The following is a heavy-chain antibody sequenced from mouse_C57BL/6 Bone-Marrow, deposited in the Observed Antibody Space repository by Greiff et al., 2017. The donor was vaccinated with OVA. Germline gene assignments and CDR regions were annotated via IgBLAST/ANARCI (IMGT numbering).Heavy chain of an antibody. CDR1: GYSFTGYY. CDR3: ARDYGSSSNWYFDV. CDR2: INPSTGGT. J-gene: IGHJ1*03. V-gene: IGHV1-43*01. D-gene: IGHD1-1*01. Sequence: VQLQQSGPELVKPGASVKISCKASGYSFTGYYMHWVKQSSEKSLEWIGEINPSTGGTSYNQKFKGKATLTVDKSSSTAYMQLKSLTSEDSAVYYCARDYGSSSNWYFDVWGTGTTVTVSS.